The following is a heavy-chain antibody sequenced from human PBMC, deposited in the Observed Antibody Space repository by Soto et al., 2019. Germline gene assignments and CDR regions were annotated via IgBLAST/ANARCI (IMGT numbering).Heavy chain of an antibody. CDR3: VKGYGGNPYYFDY. CDR2: IYYSGST. Sequence: SETLSLTCTVSGGSISSYYWSWIRQPPGKGLEWIGYIYYSGSTNYNPSLKSRVTISVDTSKNQFSLKLSSVTAADTAVYYCVKGYGGNPYYFDYWSQGTLDTVSS. J-gene: IGHJ4*02. V-gene: IGHV4-59*01. CDR1: GGSISSYY. D-gene: IGHD4-17*01.